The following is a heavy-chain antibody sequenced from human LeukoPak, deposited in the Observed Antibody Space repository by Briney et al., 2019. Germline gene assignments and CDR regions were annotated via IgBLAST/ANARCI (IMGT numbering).Heavy chain of an antibody. CDR2: IYSSDT. CDR1: GGSISSSSYY. V-gene: IGHV4-61*05. CDR3: ARYRAFDI. D-gene: IGHD1-14*01. J-gene: IGHJ3*02. Sequence: SETLSLTCTVSGGSISSSSYYWGWIRQPPGRGLEWIGYIYSSDTNYNPSLKRRVTISVDTSKNQFSLTLSSVTAADTAVYYCARYRAFDIWGQGIMVTVSS.